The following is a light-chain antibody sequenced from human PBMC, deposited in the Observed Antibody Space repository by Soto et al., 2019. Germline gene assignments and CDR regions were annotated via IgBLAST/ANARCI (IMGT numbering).Light chain of an antibody. CDR1: QSVRTS. V-gene: IGKV3-11*01. J-gene: IGKJ1*01. CDR2: DAS. Sequence: IVLTQSPVTLAVSPGESAVLSCRASQSVRTSLAWYQHKPGQAPRLFIYDASKRTPGIPARFTGSGSRTNFTLTIISLEPEDIAIYYCQVRDVWPSVGQGTKVDIK. CDR3: QVRDVWPS.